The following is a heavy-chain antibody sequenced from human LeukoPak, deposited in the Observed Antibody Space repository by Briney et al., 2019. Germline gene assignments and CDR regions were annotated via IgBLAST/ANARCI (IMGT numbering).Heavy chain of an antibody. J-gene: IGHJ6*02. CDR3: ARSGLTSMRQYPRRNDYYYGMEV. D-gene: IGHD2-2*02. V-gene: IGHV4-34*01. Sequence: SETLSLTCSADGVSLRGYTWNWIRQSPGKGLEWIGEINYSGSMTYTNPSLQSRVTISVDTSKNHFSLKLSSVTVADSAIYYCARSGLTSMRQYPRRNDYYYGMEVWGQGATVIVSS. CDR2: INYSGSMT. CDR1: GVSLRGYT.